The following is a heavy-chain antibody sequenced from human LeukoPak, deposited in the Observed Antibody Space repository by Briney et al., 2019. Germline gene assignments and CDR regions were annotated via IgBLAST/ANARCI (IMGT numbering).Heavy chain of an antibody. D-gene: IGHD3-3*01. CDR2: TSGTAGST. V-gene: IGHV3-23*01. Sequence: GGSLRLSCAASGFTFSSYAMTWVRQAPGKGLEWVSVTSGTAGSTYYADSVKGRFTISRDNSKNTLYLQMNSLRAEDTAVYYCAKAPASLEWLLPWGDWGQGTLVTVSS. CDR1: GFTFSSYA. J-gene: IGHJ4*02. CDR3: AKAPASLEWLLPWGD.